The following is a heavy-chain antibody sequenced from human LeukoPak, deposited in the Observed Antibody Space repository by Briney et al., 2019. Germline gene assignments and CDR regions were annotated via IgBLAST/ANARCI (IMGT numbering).Heavy chain of an antibody. D-gene: IGHD2-21*01. J-gene: IGHJ4*02. Sequence: PSGTLSLTCGVSGFSISGGYWWSWVRQPPGKGLEWIGEISHSGSTNYNPSLKSRVTISADRSKNQFSLKLNSVTAADTAVYYCTRNAAYCLDFWGQGTPVTVSS. CDR2: ISHSGST. V-gene: IGHV4-4*02. CDR1: GFSISGGYW. CDR3: TRNAAYCLDF.